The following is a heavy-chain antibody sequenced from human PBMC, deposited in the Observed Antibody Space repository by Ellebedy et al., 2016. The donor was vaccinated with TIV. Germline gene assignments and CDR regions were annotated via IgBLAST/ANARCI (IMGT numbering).Heavy chain of an antibody. J-gene: IGHJ4*02. CDR1: GFTFANYA. Sequence: GGSLRLXXAASGFTFANYAMNWVRQAPGKGLEWVSAISGTGDSTYYADSVKGRFTVSRDNSKNTLFLQMNSLRAEDTAAYYCATGYSSGVRIDFWGQGTLVTVSS. D-gene: IGHD6-25*01. CDR3: ATGYSSGVRIDF. V-gene: IGHV3-23*01. CDR2: ISGTGDST.